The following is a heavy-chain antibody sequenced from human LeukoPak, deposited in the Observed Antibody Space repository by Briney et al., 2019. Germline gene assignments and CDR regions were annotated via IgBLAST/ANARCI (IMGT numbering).Heavy chain of an antibody. CDR2: ISSSSSYI. J-gene: IGHJ2*01. D-gene: IGHD3-22*01. V-gene: IGHV3-21*01. CDR3: AKDPYYYDSSGYHGFDL. Sequence: GGSLRLSCAASGFTFSSYSMNWVRQAPGKGLEWVSSISSSSSYIYYADSVKGRFTISRDNAKNSLYLQMNSLRAEDTAVYYCAKDPYYYDSSGYHGFDLWGRGTLVTVSS. CDR1: GFTFSSYS.